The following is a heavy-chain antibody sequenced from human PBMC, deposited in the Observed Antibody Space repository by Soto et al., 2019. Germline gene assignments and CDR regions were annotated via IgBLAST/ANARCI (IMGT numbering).Heavy chain of an antibody. D-gene: IGHD2-15*01. CDR3: ARGGVVVVAATAGGVDY. Sequence: AGGAPSLSLAAPGFTFNSQRLKRVPPGPGKGLEWVSSISSSSSYIYYADSVKGRFTISRDNAKNSLYLQMNSLRAEDTAVYYCARGGVVVVAATAGGVDYWGQGTLVTVSS. J-gene: IGHJ4*02. CDR1: GFTFNSQR. CDR2: ISSSSSYI. V-gene: IGHV3-21*01.